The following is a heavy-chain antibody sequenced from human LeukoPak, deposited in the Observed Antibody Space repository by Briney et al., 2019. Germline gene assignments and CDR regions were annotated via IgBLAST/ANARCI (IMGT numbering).Heavy chain of an antibody. D-gene: IGHD3-3*01. CDR2: ISSSSSYI. J-gene: IGHJ6*03. V-gene: IGHV3-21*04. CDR1: GFTFSSYS. CDR3: AKDYDFWSGYPYYYMDV. Sequence: PGGSLRLSCAASGFTFSSYSMNWVRQAPGKGLEWVSSISSSSSYIYYADSVKGRFTISRDNAKNSLYLQMNSLRAEDTAVYYCAKDYDFWSGYPYYYMDVWGKGTTVTVSS.